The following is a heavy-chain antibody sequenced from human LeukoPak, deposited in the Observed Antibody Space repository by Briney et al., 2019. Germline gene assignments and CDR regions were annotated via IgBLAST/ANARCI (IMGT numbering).Heavy chain of an antibody. D-gene: IGHD5-24*01. CDR1: GYTFTNYD. CDR2: MNPNSGNT. J-gene: IGHJ4*02. V-gene: IGHV1-8*02. CDR3: ARATPGGLHGYSFDY. Sequence: GASVKVSCKASGYTFTNYDINWVRQATGQGLEWMGWMNPNSGNTGFAQKFQDRVSMTSDTSMNTAYMKLTSLRFGDTAVYYCARATPGGLHGYSFDYWGQGTVVTVYS.